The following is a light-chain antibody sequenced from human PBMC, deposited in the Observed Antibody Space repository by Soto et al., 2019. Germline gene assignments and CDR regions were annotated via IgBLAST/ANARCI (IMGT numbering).Light chain of an antibody. J-gene: IGLJ3*02. CDR1: SSDVGGYNY. Sequence: QSVLTQPPSASGSLGQSVTISCTGTSSDVGGYNYVSWYQQHPGKAPKLMIYEVSERPSGVPDRFSGSKSGNTASLTVSGLRAEDEADYYCSSYAGSNNLVFGGGTKLTVL. CDR2: EVS. CDR3: SSYAGSNNLV. V-gene: IGLV2-8*01.